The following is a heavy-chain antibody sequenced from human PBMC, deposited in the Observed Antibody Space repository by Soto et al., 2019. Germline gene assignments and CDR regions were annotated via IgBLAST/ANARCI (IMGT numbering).Heavy chain of an antibody. Sequence: QVQLQQWGAGLLKPSETLSLTCAVYGGSFSGYYWSWIRQPPGKGLEWIGEINHIGSTNYNPSLKFRVTRSVDTSKNQFSLKLSSVTAANTAVYYSARGGGIAAAGTPRSGMDVWGQGTTVTVSS. CDR1: GGSFSGYY. CDR3: ARGGGIAAAGTPRSGMDV. CDR2: INHIGST. J-gene: IGHJ6*02. V-gene: IGHV4-34*01. D-gene: IGHD6-13*01.